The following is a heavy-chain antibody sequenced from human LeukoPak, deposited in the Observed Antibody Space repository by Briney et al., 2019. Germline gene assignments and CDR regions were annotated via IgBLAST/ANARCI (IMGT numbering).Heavy chain of an antibody. V-gene: IGHV1-69*04. CDR3: ARDPEMATPGDS. J-gene: IGHJ4*02. CDR2: MIPMFCIA. CDR1: VGTFSSYA. Sequence: SVTVSCKASVGTFSSYAISWVRQATGQGRAGMGRMIPMFCIANYAQKFQGRVTITADKSTRTAYMELSSLRSEDTAVYYCARDPEMATPGDSWGQGTLVTVYS. D-gene: IGHD5-24*01.